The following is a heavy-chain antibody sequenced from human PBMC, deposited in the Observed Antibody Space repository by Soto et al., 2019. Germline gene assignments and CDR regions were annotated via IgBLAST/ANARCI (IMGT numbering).Heavy chain of an antibody. CDR1: GGSISSGGYY. CDR3: AREQRNLPAAGNWFDP. V-gene: IGHV4-31*03. CDR2: IYYSGST. J-gene: IGHJ5*02. D-gene: IGHD2-2*01. Sequence: PSEPLSLTCTVSGGSISSGGYYWSWIRQHPGKGLEWIGYIYYSGSTYYNPSLKSRVTISVDTSKNQFSLKLSSVTAADTAVYYCAREQRNLPAAGNWFDPWGQGTLVTVSS.